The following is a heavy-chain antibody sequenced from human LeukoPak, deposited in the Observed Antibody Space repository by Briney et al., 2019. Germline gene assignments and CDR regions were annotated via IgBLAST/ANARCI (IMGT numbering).Heavy chain of an antibody. CDR1: GYTFTGYY. CDR3: AREVYSSSSERNP. D-gene: IGHD6-6*01. Sequence: GASVKVSCKASGYTFTGYYMHWVRQAPGQGLEWMGWINPNSGGTNYAQKFQGRVTMTRDTSISTAYMELSRLRSDDTAVYYCAREVYSSSSERNPWGQGTLVTVSS. CDR2: INPNSGGT. J-gene: IGHJ5*02. V-gene: IGHV1-2*02.